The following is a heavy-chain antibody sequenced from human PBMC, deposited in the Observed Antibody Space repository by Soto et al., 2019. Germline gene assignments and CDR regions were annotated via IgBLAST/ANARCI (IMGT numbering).Heavy chain of an antibody. Sequence: QVHLQESGPDLVRPSETLSLTCSFFGGSISSDNWWSWVRQTPGKGLEWIGEIYHSGNTNYNPSLKSRVTISVDKSKNQFSLTVTSVTAADTALYYCARLSASSKLRGVVINWGQGTLGTVSS. CDR3: ARLSASSKLRGVVIN. CDR1: GGSISSDNW. CDR2: IYHSGNT. J-gene: IGHJ4*02. D-gene: IGHD3-10*01. V-gene: IGHV4-4*02.